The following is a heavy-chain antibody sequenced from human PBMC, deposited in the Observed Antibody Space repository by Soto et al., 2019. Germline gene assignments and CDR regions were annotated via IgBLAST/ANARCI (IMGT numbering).Heavy chain of an antibody. D-gene: IGHD3-10*01. V-gene: IGHV4-59*01. CDR3: ARDSYWSGSGTYFGDTLDM. CDR1: GGSINSYY. Sequence: QVQLQESGPGLVKPSETLSLTCTVSGGSINSYYWSWIRQPPGRGLEWIGHIHHSGSTNYNASLESRVTISVDTSKNQFSLELISVTAADTAVYYCARDSYWSGSGTYFGDTLDMWSQGTIVTVFS. CDR2: IHHSGST. J-gene: IGHJ3*02.